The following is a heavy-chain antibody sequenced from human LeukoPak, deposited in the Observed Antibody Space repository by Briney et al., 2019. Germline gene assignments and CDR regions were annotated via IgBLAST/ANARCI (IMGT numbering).Heavy chain of an antibody. CDR3: ARDLTYYDILTGYSSDGMDV. J-gene: IGHJ6*02. CDR1: GFTLTNFW. Sequence: SGGSLRLSCAASGFTLTNFWMHWVRQAPGKGLVWVSRINSDGSSTTYADSVKGRFTISRDNAKNTLYLQMNSLRAEDTAVYYCARDLTYYDILTGYSSDGMDVWGQGTTVTVSS. CDR2: INSDGSST. D-gene: IGHD3-9*01. V-gene: IGHV3-74*01.